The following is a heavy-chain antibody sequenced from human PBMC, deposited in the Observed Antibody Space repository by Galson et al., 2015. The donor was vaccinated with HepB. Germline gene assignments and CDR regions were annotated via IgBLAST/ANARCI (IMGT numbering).Heavy chain of an antibody. J-gene: IGHJ2*01. Sequence: SLRLSCAASGFTFRNYAMGWVRQAPGEGLEWVSVIHGSGDYTYYAESVKGRFIISRDNSKNTLYLQMNSLRGEDTAVYYCAKYQGAKKENWYFDLWGRGTLVTVSP. D-gene: IGHD1-26*01. V-gene: IGHV3-23*01. CDR3: AKYQGAKKENWYFDL. CDR1: GFTFRNYA. CDR2: IHGSGDYT.